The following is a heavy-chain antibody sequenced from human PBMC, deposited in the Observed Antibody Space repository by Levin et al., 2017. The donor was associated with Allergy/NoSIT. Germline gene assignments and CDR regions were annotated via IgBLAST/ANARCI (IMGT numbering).Heavy chain of an antibody. Sequence: PGGSLRLSCAASGFTFSVYSMNWVRQAPGKGLEWISYISSSSNPIYYADSVKGRFTISRDNAKNSLYLQMNSLRDEDTAVYDCARVPARQGSTVDYWGQGALVTVSS. D-gene: IGHD2-8*02. V-gene: IGHV3-48*02. CDR1: GFTFSVYS. CDR3: ARVPARQGSTVDY. CDR2: ISSSSNPI. J-gene: IGHJ4*02.